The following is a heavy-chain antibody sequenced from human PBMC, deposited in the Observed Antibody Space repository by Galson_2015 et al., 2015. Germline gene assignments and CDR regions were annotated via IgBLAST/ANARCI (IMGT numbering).Heavy chain of an antibody. D-gene: IGHD6-19*01. CDR3: ARDPIAVAGKWWFDP. Sequence: TLSLTCTVSGGSISSGSYYWSWIRQPAGKGLEWIGRIYTSGSTNYNPSLKSRVTISVDTSKNQFSLKLSSVTAADTAVYYCARDPIAVAGKWWFDPWGQGTLVTVSS. V-gene: IGHV4-61*02. J-gene: IGHJ5*02. CDR1: GGSISSGSYY. CDR2: IYTSGST.